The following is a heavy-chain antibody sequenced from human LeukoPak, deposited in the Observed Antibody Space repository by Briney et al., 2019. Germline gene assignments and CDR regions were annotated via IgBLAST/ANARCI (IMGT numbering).Heavy chain of an antibody. D-gene: IGHD1-26*01. J-gene: IGHJ4*02. CDR2: IYTSGST. CDR1: GGSISSGSYY. V-gene: IGHV4-61*02. CDR3: ARGSGSYYD. Sequence: PSQTLSLTCTVSGGSISSGSYYWSWIRQPAGKGLEWIGRIYTSGSTNYNPSLKSRVTISVDTSKSQFSLKLSSVTAADTAVYYCARGSGSYYDWGQGTLVTVSS.